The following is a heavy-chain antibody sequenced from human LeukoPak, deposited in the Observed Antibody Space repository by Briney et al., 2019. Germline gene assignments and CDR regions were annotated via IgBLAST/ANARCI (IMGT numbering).Heavy chain of an antibody. CDR2: ISDSGIST. CDR1: GFTFSSYA. V-gene: IGHV3-23*01. Sequence: GGSLRLSCAASGFTFSSYAMSWVRQAPGKGLEWVSAISDSGISTYYADSVKGRITISRDNSKNTLYLQMNSLRAEDTAVYYCAKLPGRAADYWGQGTLVTVSS. J-gene: IGHJ4*02. CDR3: AKLPGRAADY.